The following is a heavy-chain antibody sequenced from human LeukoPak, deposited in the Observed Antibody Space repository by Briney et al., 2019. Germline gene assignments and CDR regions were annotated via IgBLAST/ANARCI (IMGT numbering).Heavy chain of an antibody. V-gene: IGHV3-7*01. CDR3: ARKLYYYDSSAPGWFDP. CDR2: IKQDGSET. Sequence: GGSLRFSCAASGFTFSTSWMTWVRQAPGKGLEWVANIKQDGSETYYVDSVKGRFTISRDNAKNSLYLQMNSLRAEDTAVYHCARKLYYYDSSAPGWFDPWGQGTLVTVSS. D-gene: IGHD3-22*01. CDR1: GFTFSTSW. J-gene: IGHJ5*02.